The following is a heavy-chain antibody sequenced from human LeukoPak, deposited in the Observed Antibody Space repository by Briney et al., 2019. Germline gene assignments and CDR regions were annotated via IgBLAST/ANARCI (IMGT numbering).Heavy chain of an antibody. CDR3: ARASLPPRVYHV. D-gene: IGHD6-6*01. V-gene: IGHV1-2*02. CDR1: GYTFTGYY. CDR2: INPNSGGT. Sequence: VSVKVSCKASGYTFTGYYMHWVRQAPGQGLEWMGWINPNSGGTNYAQKFQGRVTMTRDTSISTAYMELSRLRSDDTSVYYCARASLPPRVYHVWGKGTTVTVSS. J-gene: IGHJ6*04.